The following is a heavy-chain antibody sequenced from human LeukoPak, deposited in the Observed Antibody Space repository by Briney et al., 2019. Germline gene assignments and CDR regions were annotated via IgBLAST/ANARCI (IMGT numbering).Heavy chain of an antibody. Sequence: PSQTLSLTCTVSGGSISSYYWSWIPQPPGHGLEWIGYIYYSGSTNYNPSLKSRVTISVDTSKNQVCLKLSSVIAAVTAVYYCARVGNYYDSSGFPDYWGQGTLVTVSS. CDR1: GGSISSYY. D-gene: IGHD3-22*01. CDR2: IYYSGST. V-gene: IGHV4-59*01. CDR3: ARVGNYYDSSGFPDY. J-gene: IGHJ4*02.